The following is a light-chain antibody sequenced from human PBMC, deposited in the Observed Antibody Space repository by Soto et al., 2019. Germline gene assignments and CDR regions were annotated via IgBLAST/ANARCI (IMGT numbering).Light chain of an antibody. V-gene: IGKV1-5*03. CDR2: KAS. CDR1: QTISSW. J-gene: IGKJ2*01. Sequence: DIQMTQSPSTLSASVGDRVTITCRASQTISSWLAWYQQKPGKAPKLLIYKASTLKSGVPSRFSGSGSATEFTLTISGLQPDDFATYYCQQYKDYVYTFGQGTKVDIK. CDR3: QQYKDYVYT.